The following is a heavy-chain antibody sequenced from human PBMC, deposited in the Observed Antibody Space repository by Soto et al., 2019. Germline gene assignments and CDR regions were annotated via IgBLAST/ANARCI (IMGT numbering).Heavy chain of an antibody. CDR2: LYPDGRA. D-gene: IGHD3-22*01. CDR3: ARGLGREYLDNRGYFHLDF. CDR1: GFTVSSNY. V-gene: IGHV3-53*01. Sequence: GGSLRLSCAASGFTVSSNYLTWVRQAPGKGLKWVSVLYPDGRAYYVDSVKGRFTISTDNSENSVYLHMNTLRAEDTAVYYCARGLGREYLDNRGYFHLDFWGQGTLVTVSS. J-gene: IGHJ4*02.